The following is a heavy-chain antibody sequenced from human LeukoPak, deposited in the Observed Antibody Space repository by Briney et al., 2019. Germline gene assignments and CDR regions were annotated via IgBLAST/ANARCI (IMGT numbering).Heavy chain of an antibody. D-gene: IGHD6-13*01. J-gene: IGHJ5*02. CDR3: ARAGGGSSWNNWFDP. V-gene: IGHV4-61*05. Sequence: PSETLSLTCTVSGGSISSSSYYWSWIRQPPGKGLEWIGYIYYSGSTNYNPSLKSRVTISVDTSKNQFSLKLSSVTAADTAVYYCARAGGGSSWNNWFDPWGQGTLVTVSS. CDR2: IYYSGST. CDR1: GGSISSSSYY.